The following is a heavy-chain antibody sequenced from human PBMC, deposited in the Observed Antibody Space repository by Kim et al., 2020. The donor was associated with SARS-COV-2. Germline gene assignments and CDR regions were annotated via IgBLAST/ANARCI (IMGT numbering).Heavy chain of an antibody. Sequence: GGSLRLSCAASGFTFSSYAMSWVRQAPGKGLEWVSAISGSGGSTYYADSVKGRFTISRDNSKNTLYLQMNSLRAEDTAVYYCAKEFGITYGWEPFYFDYWGQGTLVTVSS. CDR3: AKEFGITYGWEPFYFDY. CDR1: GFTFSSYA. CDR2: ISGSGGST. V-gene: IGHV3-23*01. J-gene: IGHJ4*02. D-gene: IGHD1-26*01.